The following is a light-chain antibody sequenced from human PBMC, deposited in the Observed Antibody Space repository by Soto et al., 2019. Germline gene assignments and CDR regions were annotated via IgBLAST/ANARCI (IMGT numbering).Light chain of an antibody. CDR1: ISDVGGYNY. J-gene: IGLJ1*01. CDR2: DVS. CDR3: SSYTSSRTYV. V-gene: IGLV2-14*03. Sequence: QSALTQPASVSGSPGQSITISCTGTISDVGGYNYVSWYQQHPGKAPKLMIFDVSNRPSGVSNRFSGSKSGYTASLTISGLQGEDEADYYCSSYTSSRTYVFGTGTKLTVL.